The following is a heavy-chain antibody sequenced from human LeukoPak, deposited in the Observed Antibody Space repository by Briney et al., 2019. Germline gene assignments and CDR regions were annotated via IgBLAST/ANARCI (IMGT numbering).Heavy chain of an antibody. CDR2: ISAYNGNT. CDR1: GYTFTSYG. V-gene: IGHV1-18*01. CDR3: ARGYCSSTSCYGGNGMDV. D-gene: IGHD2-2*01. Sequence: GASVKVSCKASGYTFTSYGISWVRQAPGQGLEWMGWISAYNGNTNYAQKLQGRVTMTTDTSTSTAYMELSSLRSDDTAVYYCARGYCSSTSCYGGNGMDVWGQGTTVTVSS. J-gene: IGHJ6*02.